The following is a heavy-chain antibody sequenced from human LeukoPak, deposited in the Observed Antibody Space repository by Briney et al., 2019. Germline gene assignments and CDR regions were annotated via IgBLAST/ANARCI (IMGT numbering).Heavy chain of an antibody. V-gene: IGHV4-59*08. D-gene: IGHD5-24*01. CDR3: ARHVGRDGYNLLDY. Sequence: SETLSLTCTVSGGSISSYYWSWIRQPPGKGLEWIGYIYYSGSTNYNPSLKSRVTISVDTSKNQFSLKLSSVTAADTAVYYCARHVGRDGYNLLDYWGQGTLVTVSS. J-gene: IGHJ4*02. CDR2: IYYSGST. CDR1: GGSISSYY.